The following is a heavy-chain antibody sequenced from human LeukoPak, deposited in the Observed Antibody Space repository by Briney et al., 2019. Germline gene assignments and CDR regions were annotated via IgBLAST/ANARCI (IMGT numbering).Heavy chain of an antibody. V-gene: IGHV3-23*01. D-gene: IGHD6-13*01. J-gene: IGHJ4*02. Sequence: GGSLRLSCAASGFTFSSYAMSWVRQAPGRGLEWVSAISSSGGSTYYADSVKGRFTISRDNSKNTLYLQMNSLRAEDTAVYYCARPPGMQQLAFDYWGQGTLVTVSS. CDR3: ARPPGMQQLAFDY. CDR1: GFTFSSYA. CDR2: ISSSGGST.